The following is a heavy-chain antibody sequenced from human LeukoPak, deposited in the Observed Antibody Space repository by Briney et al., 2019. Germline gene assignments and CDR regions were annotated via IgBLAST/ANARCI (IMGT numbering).Heavy chain of an antibody. CDR3: ARAMSIAARLQTIFDY. J-gene: IGHJ4*02. Sequence: SVKVSCKASGGTFSSYAISWVRQAPGQGLEWMGGIIPIFGTANYAQKFQGRVTITADESTSTAYMELSSLRSEDTAVYYCARAMSIAARLQTIFDYWGQGTLVTVPS. CDR2: IIPIFGTA. CDR1: GGTFSSYA. V-gene: IGHV1-69*13. D-gene: IGHD6-6*01.